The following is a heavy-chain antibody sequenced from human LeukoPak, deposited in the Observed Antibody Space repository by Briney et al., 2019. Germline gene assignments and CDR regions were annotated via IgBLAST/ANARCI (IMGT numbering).Heavy chain of an antibody. J-gene: IGHJ6*02. V-gene: IGHV3-30*18. Sequence: QSGGSLRLSCAASGFTFSSFAIHWGRQAPGKGLEGVAVISYDGSKKYYADSVKGRFTISRDNSKNTLYLQMNSLRAEDTAVYFCAKGGLEGTRHNMEVWAKGPRSPSR. CDR1: GFTFSSFA. CDR2: ISYDGSKK. D-gene: IGHD1/OR15-1a*01. CDR3: AKGGLEGTRHNMEV.